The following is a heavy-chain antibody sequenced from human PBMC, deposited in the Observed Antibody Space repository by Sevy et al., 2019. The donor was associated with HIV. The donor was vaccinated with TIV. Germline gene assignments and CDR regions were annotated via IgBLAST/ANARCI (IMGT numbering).Heavy chain of an antibody. CDR1: GFSLSTSGVG. Sequence: SGPTLVKPTQTLTLTCTFSGFSLSTSGVGVGWIRQPPGKALEWLALIYWDDDKRYSPSLKSRLTITKDTSKNQVVLTMTNMDPVDTATYYCAHTTMVRGVIVSYFDYWGQGTLVTVSS. CDR2: IYWDDDK. J-gene: IGHJ4*02. CDR3: AHTTMVRGVIVSYFDY. D-gene: IGHD3-10*01. V-gene: IGHV2-5*02.